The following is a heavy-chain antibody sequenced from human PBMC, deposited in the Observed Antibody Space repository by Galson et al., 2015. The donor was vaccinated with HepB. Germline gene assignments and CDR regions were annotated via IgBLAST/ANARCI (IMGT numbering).Heavy chain of an antibody. CDR2: IDPSDSYT. J-gene: IGHJ4*02. CDR3: ASNIAAFSVDDY. D-gene: IGHD6-25*01. CDR1: GYSFTSYW. Sequence: QSGAEVKKPGESLRISCKGSGYSFTSYWISWVRQMPGKGLEWMGRIDPSDSYTNYSPSFQGHVTISADKSISTAYLQWSSLKASDTAMYYCASNIAAFSVDDYWGQGTLVTVSS. V-gene: IGHV5-10-1*01.